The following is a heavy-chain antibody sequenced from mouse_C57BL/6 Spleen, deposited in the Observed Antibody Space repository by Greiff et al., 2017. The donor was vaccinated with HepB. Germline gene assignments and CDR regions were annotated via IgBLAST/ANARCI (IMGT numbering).Heavy chain of an antibody. CDR1: GYAFTNYL. V-gene: IGHV1-54*01. CDR3: ARNGGYPYYYAMDY. D-gene: IGHD2-2*01. J-gene: IGHJ4*01. CDR2: INPGSGGT. Sequence: VKLQQSGAELVRPGTSVKVSCKASGYAFTNYLIEWVKQRPGQGLEWIGVINPGSGGTNYNEKFKGKATLTADKSSSTAYMQLSSLTSEDSAVYFCARNGGYPYYYAMDYWGQGTSVTVSS.